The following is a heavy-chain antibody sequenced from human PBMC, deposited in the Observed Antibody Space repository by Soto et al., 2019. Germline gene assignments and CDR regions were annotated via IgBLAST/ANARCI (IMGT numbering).Heavy chain of an antibody. J-gene: IGHJ4*02. V-gene: IGHV3-30-3*01. Sequence: QVQLVESGGGVVQPGRSLRLSCAASGFTFSSYAMHWVRQAPDKGLEGVAVISYDGSNKYFADSVKGRFTISRDNSENTLYLQMNSLRAEDTAVYYCARQWVYWGQGTLVTVSS. CDR2: ISYDGSNK. CDR1: GFTFSSYA. D-gene: IGHD1-26*01. CDR3: ARQWVY.